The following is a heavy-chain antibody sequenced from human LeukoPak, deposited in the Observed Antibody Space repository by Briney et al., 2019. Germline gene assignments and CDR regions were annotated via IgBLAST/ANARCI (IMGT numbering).Heavy chain of an antibody. D-gene: IGHD2-15*01. CDR1: GFSFSDYG. V-gene: IGHV3-30*18. CDR3: GKGHADCSGGDRFVGN. J-gene: IGHJ4*02. Sequence: PGGSLRLSCAASGFSFSDYGMHWVRQAPGKGLEWVAVVEYDGTKKHYADSLKGRFTISRDNSQNVIYLEMNSLRAEDTAVYYCGKGHADCSGGDRFVGNWGQGTLVTVSS. CDR2: VEYDGTKK.